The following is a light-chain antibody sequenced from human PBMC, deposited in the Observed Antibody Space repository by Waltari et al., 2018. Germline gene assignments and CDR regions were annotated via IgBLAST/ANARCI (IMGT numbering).Light chain of an antibody. CDR2: AVS. V-gene: IGLV2-23*02. CDR3: SSYAGSSKGV. J-gene: IGLJ2*01. Sequence: QSALTQPASVSGSPGQSITISCTGTSSDVGNYKRVSWYQQPPGKAPKPMIYAVSKRPAGSSERFAGSKSGDMASMTISGLQPEDDAEYFCSSYAGSSKGVFGGGTKVTVL. CDR1: SSDVGNYKR.